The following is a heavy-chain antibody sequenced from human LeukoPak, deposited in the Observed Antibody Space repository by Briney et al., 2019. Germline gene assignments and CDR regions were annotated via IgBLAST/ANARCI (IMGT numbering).Heavy chain of an antibody. CDR3: ARAAGYDYVFRFDY. J-gene: IGHJ4*02. Sequence: ASVKVSCKASGYTFTGYYMHWVRQAPGQGLEWMGWINPNSGGTNYAQKFQGRVTMTSDTSISTAYMELSRLRSDDTAVYYCARAAGYDYVFRFDYWGQGTLVTVSS. D-gene: IGHD3-16*01. CDR2: INPNSGGT. V-gene: IGHV1-2*02. CDR1: GYTFTGYY.